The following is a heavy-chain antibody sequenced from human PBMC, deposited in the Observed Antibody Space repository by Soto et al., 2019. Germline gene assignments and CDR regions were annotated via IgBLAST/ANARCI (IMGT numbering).Heavy chain of an antibody. V-gene: IGHV5-10-1*01. CDR1: GYSFTSYW. CDR2: IDPSDSYT. D-gene: IGHD6-13*01. J-gene: IGHJ6*02. Sequence: GESLKISCKGSGYSFTSYWISWVRQMPGKGLEWMGRIDPSDSYTNYSPSFQGHVTISADKSISTAYLQWSSLKASDTAMYYCARQRGSSSWAYYYYYGMEVWGQGTTVTVSS. CDR3: ARQRGSSSWAYYYYYGMEV.